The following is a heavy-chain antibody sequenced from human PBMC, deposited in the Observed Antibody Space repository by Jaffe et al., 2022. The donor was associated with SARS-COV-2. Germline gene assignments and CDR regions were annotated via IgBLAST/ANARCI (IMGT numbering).Heavy chain of an antibody. J-gene: IGHJ6*02. CDR1: GFTFSSYG. CDR3: AKAGTFAGPLYYYYGMDV. V-gene: IGHV3-30*18. D-gene: IGHD1-1*01. CDR2: ISYDGSNK. Sequence: QVQLVESGGGVVQPGRSLRLSCAASGFTFSSYGMHWVRQAPGKGLEWVAVISYDGSNKYYADSVKGRFTISRDNSKNTLYLQMNSLRAEDTAVYYCAKAGTFAGPLYYYYGMDVWGQGTTVTVSS.